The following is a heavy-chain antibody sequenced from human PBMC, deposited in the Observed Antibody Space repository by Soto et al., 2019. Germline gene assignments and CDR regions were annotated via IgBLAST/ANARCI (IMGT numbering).Heavy chain of an antibody. CDR2: ISDDGSTA. D-gene: IGHD6-13*01. CDR3: ARGPRVSSAGTGAH. CDR1: GFTFSAYW. J-gene: IGHJ4*02. Sequence: GGSLRLSCAVSGFTFSAYWMHWVRQVPGKGLTWVSRISDDGSTATYADSVKGRFVISRDNAKNSLYLEMNTLRADDSGLYYCARGPRVSSAGTGAHWGRGTLVTVSS. V-gene: IGHV3-74*01.